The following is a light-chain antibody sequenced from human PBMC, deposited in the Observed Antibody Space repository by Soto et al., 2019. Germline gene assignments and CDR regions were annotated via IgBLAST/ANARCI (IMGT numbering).Light chain of an antibody. J-gene: IGKJ5*01. Sequence: IVMTQSPATLSVSPGDRATLSCRASQSVSSKLAWYQQQPGQAPSLLIHDASTRATAIPARFSGSGSGTEFTLTISSLQSEDFAVYFCQQYNEWPITFGQGTRLEIK. CDR2: DAS. CDR3: QQYNEWPIT. CDR1: QSVSSK. V-gene: IGKV3-15*01.